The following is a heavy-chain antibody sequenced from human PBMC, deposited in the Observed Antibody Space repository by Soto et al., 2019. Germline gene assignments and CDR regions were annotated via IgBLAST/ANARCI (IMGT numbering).Heavy chain of an antibody. D-gene: IGHD1-1*01. CDR3: ARGPNWNARYYYYGMYV. J-gene: IGHJ6*02. Sequence: ASVKVSCKTSGGTFNTHAISWVRQAPGHGFEWMGGIVPIYGIPSHAQKFQGRVTITADEPTTTVYMELSSLRSDDTAVYYCARGPNWNARYYYYGMYVWGQGTRVTVSS. CDR1: GGTFNTHA. V-gene: IGHV1-69*13. CDR2: IVPIYGIP.